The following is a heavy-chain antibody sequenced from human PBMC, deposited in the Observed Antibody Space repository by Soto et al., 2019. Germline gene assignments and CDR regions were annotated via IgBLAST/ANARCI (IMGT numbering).Heavy chain of an antibody. J-gene: IGHJ6*02. D-gene: IGHD3-22*01. CDR2: IWYDGSNK. CDR3: AREDHYYDSSGYYYLYGMDV. Sequence: LRLSCAASGFTFSSYGMHWVRQAPGKGLEWVAVIWYDGSNKYYADSVKGRFTISRDNSKNTLYLQMNSLRAEDTAVYYCAREDHYYDSSGYYYLYGMDVWGQGTTVTVSS. V-gene: IGHV3-33*01. CDR1: GFTFSSYG.